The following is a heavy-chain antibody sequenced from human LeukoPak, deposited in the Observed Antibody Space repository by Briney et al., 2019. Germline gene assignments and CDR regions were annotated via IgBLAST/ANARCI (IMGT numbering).Heavy chain of an antibody. CDR3: ARDNGGWFGS. CDR2: IKQGGREE. Sequence: GSLRLSCVASEFLFSDYWMSWVRPAPGKGLEWGANIKQGGREEKYVGSVKGRFAISRDDAKSTLYLQMDSLSGDDTAVYYCARDNGGWFGSWGRGTLVTVSS. CDR1: EFLFSDYW. D-gene: IGHD3-10*01. V-gene: IGHV3-7*03. J-gene: IGHJ5*01.